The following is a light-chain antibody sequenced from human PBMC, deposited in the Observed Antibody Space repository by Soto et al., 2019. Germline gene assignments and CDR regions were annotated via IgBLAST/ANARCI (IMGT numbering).Light chain of an antibody. CDR1: QSVSSTY. J-gene: IGKJ1*01. Sequence: EIVLTQSPGTLSLSPGERATLSCRASQSVSSTYLAWYQQKPGQAPRLLIYGASSRATGIPDRFSGSGSGTDYTLTSSRLEPEDVAVYCWQHYGRSRWTFGRGTRVDIK. CDR3: QHYGRSRWT. V-gene: IGKV3-20*01. CDR2: GAS.